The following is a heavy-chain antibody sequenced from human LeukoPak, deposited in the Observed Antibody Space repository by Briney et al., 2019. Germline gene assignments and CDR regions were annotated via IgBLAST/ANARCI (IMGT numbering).Heavy chain of an antibody. CDR1: GYSFTSYW. CDR2: IYPGDSDT. CDR3: ARSFRGSGWYIDY. Sequence: GESLKISCKGSGYSFTSYWIGWVRQMPGKGLEWMGIIYPGDSDTRYSPSFQGQVTISADKSISTAYLQWSSLKSSDTAIYYCARSFRGSGWYIDYWGQGTLVTVSS. V-gene: IGHV5-51*01. J-gene: IGHJ4*02. D-gene: IGHD6-25*01.